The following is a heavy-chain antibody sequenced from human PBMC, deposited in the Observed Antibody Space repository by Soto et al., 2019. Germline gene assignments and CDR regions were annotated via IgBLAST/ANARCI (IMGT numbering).Heavy chain of an antibody. CDR3: AADPFYYASGF. CDR2: ISGGGTTT. Sequence: QVQLVESGGGLVEPGGSLRLSCAASGFKFGDHYMTWIRQAPGKGLEWVSKISGGGTTTYYADSVKGRFTVSRDNAKNSLYLQMNSLRAEDTALYYCAADPFYYASGFWGQGTLVTVSS. J-gene: IGHJ4*02. CDR1: GFKFGDHY. D-gene: IGHD3-10*01. V-gene: IGHV3-11*01.